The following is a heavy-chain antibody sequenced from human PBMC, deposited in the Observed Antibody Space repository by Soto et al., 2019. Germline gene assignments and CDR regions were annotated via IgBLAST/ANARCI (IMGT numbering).Heavy chain of an antibody. CDR2: ISSSSSTI. CDR3: AREVRSWKLGAIVF. CDR1: GFTFSSYS. J-gene: IGHJ4*03. D-gene: IGHD5-18*01. V-gene: IGHV3-48*02. Sequence: GGSLRLSCAASGFTFSSYSMNWVRQAPGKGLEWVSYISSSSSTIYYADSVKGRFTISRDNAKNSLYLQMNSLRDEDTAVYYCAREVRSWKLGAIVFRGPGTMVNLSS.